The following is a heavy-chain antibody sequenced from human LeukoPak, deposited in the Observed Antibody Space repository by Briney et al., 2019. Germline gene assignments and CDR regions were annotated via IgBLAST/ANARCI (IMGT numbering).Heavy chain of an antibody. J-gene: IGHJ4*02. CDR1: GGTFSSYA. D-gene: IGHD3-22*01. CDR2: IIPIFGTA. CDR3: ARDSSGYYYELPYYFDY. V-gene: IGHV1-69*05. Sequence: SVKVSCKASGGTFSSYAISWVRQAPGQGLEWMGRIIPIFGTANYAQKFQGRVTITTDESTSTAYMELSSLRSEDTAVYYCARDSSGYYYELPYYFDYWGQGTLVTVSS.